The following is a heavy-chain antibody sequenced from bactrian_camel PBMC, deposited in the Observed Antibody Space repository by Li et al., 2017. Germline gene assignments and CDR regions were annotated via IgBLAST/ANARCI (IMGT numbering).Heavy chain of an antibody. D-gene: IGHD6*01. CDR2: ITSDGSRT. V-gene: IGHV3S6*01. CDR1: GSFFDAYS. CDR3: TAPRQYGGSCPRVEYEFHY. J-gene: IGHJ4*01. Sequence: HVQLVESGGGLVQPGGSLRLSCVASGSFFDAYSMSWVRQAPGLGLEWVARITSDGSRTFYSDSVKGRFTISRDNLKNILFLQMNSLKPEDTAVYYCTAPRQYGGSCPRVEYEFHYFGQGTQVTVS.